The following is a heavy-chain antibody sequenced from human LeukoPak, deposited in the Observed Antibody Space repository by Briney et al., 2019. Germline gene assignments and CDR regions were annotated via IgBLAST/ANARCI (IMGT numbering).Heavy chain of an antibody. Sequence: ASVKVSCKASGYTFTIYGISWVRQAPGQGLEWMGWISAYNGNTNYAQKLQGRVTMTTDTSTSTAYMELRSLRSDDTAVYYCARDPGGESSRDFDPWGQGTLVTVSS. V-gene: IGHV1-18*01. D-gene: IGHD3-10*01. CDR3: ARDPGGESSRDFDP. CDR2: ISAYNGNT. J-gene: IGHJ5*02. CDR1: GYTFTIYG.